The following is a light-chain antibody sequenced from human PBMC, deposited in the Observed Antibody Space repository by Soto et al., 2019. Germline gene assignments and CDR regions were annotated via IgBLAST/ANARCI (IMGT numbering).Light chain of an antibody. V-gene: IGKV3-20*01. CDR1: QSVSSY. CDR2: GAS. Sequence: EIVLTQSPGTLSLSPGERATLSCRASQSVSSYLAWYQQKPGQAPRLLIYGASSRATGIPDRFSGSGSGTDFTLTISRLEPEDFAVYYCQQYADFGQGTRLEIK. J-gene: IGKJ5*01. CDR3: QQYAD.